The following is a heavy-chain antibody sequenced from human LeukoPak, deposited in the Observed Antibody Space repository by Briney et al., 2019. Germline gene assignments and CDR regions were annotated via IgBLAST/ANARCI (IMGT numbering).Heavy chain of an antibody. CDR1: GFTLSTYW. V-gene: IGHV3-74*01. CDR2: INSDGSST. CDR3: VRGRSCSSGGCYGDY. Sequence: GGSLRLSCAASGFTLSTYWMHWVRQGPGKGLVWVSRINSDGSSTSYADSVKGRFTISRDNAKNTVYLQMNSLRAEDTAVYYCVRGRSCSSGGCYGDYWGQGTLVTVSS. D-gene: IGHD2-15*01. J-gene: IGHJ4*02.